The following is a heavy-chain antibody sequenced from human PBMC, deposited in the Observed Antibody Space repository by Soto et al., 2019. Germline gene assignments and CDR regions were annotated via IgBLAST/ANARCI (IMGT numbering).Heavy chain of an antibody. Sequence: SVKVSCKASGGTFSSYTISWVRQAPGQGLEWMGRIIPILGIANYAQKFQGRVTITADKSTSTAYMELSSLRSEDTAVYYCASRVGYCSGGSCQSPDAFDIWGQGTMVTVSS. CDR3: ASRVGYCSGGSCQSPDAFDI. J-gene: IGHJ3*02. CDR2: IIPILGIA. D-gene: IGHD2-15*01. CDR1: GGTFSSYT. V-gene: IGHV1-69*02.